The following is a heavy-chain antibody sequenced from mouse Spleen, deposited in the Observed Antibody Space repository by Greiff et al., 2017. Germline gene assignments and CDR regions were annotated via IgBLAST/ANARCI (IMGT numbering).Heavy chain of an antibody. CDR3: ARSVYYDYDY. CDR1: GYTFTSYW. Sequence: VKLQESGAELVKPGASVKMSCKASGYTFTSYWITWVKQRPGQGLEWIGDIYPGSGSTNYNEKFKSKATLTVDTSSSTAYMQLSSLTSEDSAVYYCARSVYYDYDYWGQGTTLTVSS. V-gene: IGHV1-55*01. CDR2: IYPGSGST. D-gene: IGHD2-4*01. J-gene: IGHJ2*01.